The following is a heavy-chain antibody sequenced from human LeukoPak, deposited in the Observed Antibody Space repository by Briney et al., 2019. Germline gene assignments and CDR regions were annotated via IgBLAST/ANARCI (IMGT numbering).Heavy chain of an antibody. CDR2: IDANSGGT. D-gene: IGHD3-3*01. CDR3: ARDLFWTGYYYFDF. V-gene: IGHV1-2*02. J-gene: IGHJ4*02. CDR1: GFTFTGYY. Sequence: GASVKVSCKTSGFTFTGYYFHWVRQAPGQGLEWMGSIDANSGGTEYAQKFQGRVTMTRDTSLSTAYMEVTSLTSDDTAVYYCARDLFWTGYYYFDFWGQGTLVTVSS.